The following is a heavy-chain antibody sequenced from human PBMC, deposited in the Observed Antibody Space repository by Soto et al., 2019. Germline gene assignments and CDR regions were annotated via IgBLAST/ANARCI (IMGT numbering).Heavy chain of an antibody. CDR3: ARRAGTTKYYAYAMDV. J-gene: IGHJ6*02. CDR1: GYSFTSYW. CDR2: IYPGDSET. Sequence: GESLKISCKGSGYSFTSYWISWVRQMPGKGLEWMGIIYPGDSETKYSPSFQGQVTISADKSISTAYLQWGSLKASDTAMYYCARRAGTTKYYAYAMDVWGQGTTVTVSS. D-gene: IGHD1-7*01. V-gene: IGHV5-51*01.